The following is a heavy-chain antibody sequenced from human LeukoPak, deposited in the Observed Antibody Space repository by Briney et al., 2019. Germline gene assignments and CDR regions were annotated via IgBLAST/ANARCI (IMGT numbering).Heavy chain of an antibody. CDR3: ARYELPGLFDY. CDR2: IYYSGST. CDR1: GGSISSYY. V-gene: IGHV4-59*01. D-gene: IGHD3-10*01. J-gene: IGHJ4*02. Sequence: SETLSLTCTVSGGSISSYYWSWIRQPPGKGLEWIGYIYYSGSTNYNPSLKSRVTISVDTSKNQFSLKLSSVTAADTAVYYRARYELPGLFDYWGQGTLVTVSS.